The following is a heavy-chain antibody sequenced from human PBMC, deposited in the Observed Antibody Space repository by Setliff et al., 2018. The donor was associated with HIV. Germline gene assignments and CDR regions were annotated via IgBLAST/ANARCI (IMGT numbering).Heavy chain of an antibody. D-gene: IGHD2-2*01. Sequence: SETLSLTCTVSGGSFSSTSYYWGWIRQPPGKGLEWIGCIYYSGSTYYNPSLKSRVTISVDTSKNQFSLKLSSVTAADTALYYCARDRRRSYHFDYWGQGTLVTVSS. J-gene: IGHJ4*02. CDR1: GGSFSSTSYY. CDR3: ARDRRRSYHFDY. V-gene: IGHV4-39*07. CDR2: IYYSGST.